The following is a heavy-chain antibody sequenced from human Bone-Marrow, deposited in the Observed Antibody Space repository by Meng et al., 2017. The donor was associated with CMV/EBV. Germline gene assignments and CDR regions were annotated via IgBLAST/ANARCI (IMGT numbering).Heavy chain of an antibody. CDR1: DGYVSSGIYY. CDR2: IYYSGST. V-gene: IGHV4-61*01. J-gene: IGHJ4*02. D-gene: IGHD2-2*01. CDR3: ARVPRYCSSASCYSFDD. Sequence: SETPSLTCSIVDGYVSSGIYYWNWIRQPPGKGLEWIGFIYYSGSTTYSPSLKSRVTISIDTSKNQFSMKLSSVTAADTAVYYCARVPRYCSSASCYSFDDWAQGTLVTVSS.